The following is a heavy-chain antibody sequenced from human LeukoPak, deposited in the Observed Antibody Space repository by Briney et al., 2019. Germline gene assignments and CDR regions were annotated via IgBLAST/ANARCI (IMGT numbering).Heavy chain of an antibody. D-gene: IGHD6-19*01. J-gene: IGHJ4*02. Sequence: GGSLRLSCAASGFIFNTYAMSWVRQAPEKGLEWFSVISGSGGSTYQADSVKGRFTISRDNSKSTLYLQMNSLRAEDTAVYYCAKQHNILAVGTHFDYWGQGTLVTVSS. CDR1: GFIFNTYA. CDR3: AKQHNILAVGTHFDY. V-gene: IGHV3-23*01. CDR2: ISGSGGST.